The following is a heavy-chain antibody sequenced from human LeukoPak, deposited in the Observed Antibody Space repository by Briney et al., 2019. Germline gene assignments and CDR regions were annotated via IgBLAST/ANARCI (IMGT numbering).Heavy chain of an antibody. CDR3: VSFYEAY. V-gene: IGHV3-74*01. CDR2: INSDGSWT. Sequence: GGSLRLSCVASGNYWMHWVRQAPGKGLVWVSHINSDGSWTSYADSVKGRFTISKDNAKNTVYLQMNSLRAEDTAVYYCVSFYEAYWGRGTLVTVSS. D-gene: IGHD2/OR15-2a*01. CDR1: GNYW. J-gene: IGHJ4*02.